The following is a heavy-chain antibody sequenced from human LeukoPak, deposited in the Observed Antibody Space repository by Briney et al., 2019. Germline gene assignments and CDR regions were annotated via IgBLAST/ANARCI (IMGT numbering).Heavy chain of an antibody. CDR1: GYTLTELS. J-gene: IGHJ1*01. CDR3: ATLRDFQH. V-gene: IGHV1-24*01. CDR2: FDPEDGET. Sequence: VNVSCKVSGYTLTELSMHWVRQAPGQELEWMGGFDPEDGETIYAQKFQSRVTMTDDTSTDTAYMELSSLRSEDTAVYYCATLRDFQHWGQGTLVTVSS.